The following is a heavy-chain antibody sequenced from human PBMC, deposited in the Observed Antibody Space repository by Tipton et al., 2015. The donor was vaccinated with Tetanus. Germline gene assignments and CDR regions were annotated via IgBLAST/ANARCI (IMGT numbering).Heavy chain of an antibody. J-gene: IGHJ4*02. D-gene: IGHD6-19*01. CDR2: ISSSSSYI. CDR1: GFTFSSYS. V-gene: IGHV3-21*01. Sequence: SLRLSCAASGFTFSSYSMNWVRQAPGKGLEWVSSISSSSSYIYYADSVKGRFTISRDNAKNSLYLQMNSLRDEDTAVYFCATSPREAGDYWGQGTRVTVSS. CDR3: ATSPREAGDY.